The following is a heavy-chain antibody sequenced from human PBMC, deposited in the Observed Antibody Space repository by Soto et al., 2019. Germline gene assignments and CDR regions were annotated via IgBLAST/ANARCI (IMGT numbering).Heavy chain of an antibody. D-gene: IGHD3-3*01. CDR2: ISYDGSNK. J-gene: IGHJ4*02. V-gene: IGHV3-30-3*01. CDR3: ARDYDFWSGYLRD. Sequence: QVQLVESGGGVVQPGRSLRLSCAASGFTFSSYAMHWVRQAPGKGLEWVAVISYDGSNKYYADSVKGRFTISRDNSKNTLYLQMNSLRAEDTAVYYCARDYDFWSGYLRDWGQGTLVTVSS. CDR1: GFTFSSYA.